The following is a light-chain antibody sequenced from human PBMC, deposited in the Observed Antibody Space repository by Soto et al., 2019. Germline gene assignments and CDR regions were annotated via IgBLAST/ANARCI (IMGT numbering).Light chain of an antibody. CDR3: MQPVESWA. J-gene: IGKJ1*01. CDR2: FGC. V-gene: IGKV2-28*01. CDR1: XXLLHSNGYNC. Sequence: LYQPVXAGEXVSIXXXXSXXLLHSNGYNCVEWYLQKPWHSPQLLIYFGCNRASDVPYRFSRRGSGTDFTLTISREEDEVVGVYYSMQPVESWAFGQGTKLDIK.